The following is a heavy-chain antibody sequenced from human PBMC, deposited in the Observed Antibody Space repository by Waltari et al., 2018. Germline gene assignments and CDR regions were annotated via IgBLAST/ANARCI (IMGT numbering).Heavy chain of an antibody. CDR1: GFTFSNAW. CDR2: IKTKKEGGTR. Sequence: EVQLVESGGGLVKPGGSIRLSCAASGFTFSNAWMSWVRQAPGKGLEWVGRIKTKKEGGTRDHAAPVKGRFTISRDDSKNTLYLQMNSLKTEDTAFYYCSTLIVGATGGVVFDSWGQGALVTVSS. CDR3: STLIVGATGGVVFDS. D-gene: IGHD1-26*01. J-gene: IGHJ4*02. V-gene: IGHV3-15*01.